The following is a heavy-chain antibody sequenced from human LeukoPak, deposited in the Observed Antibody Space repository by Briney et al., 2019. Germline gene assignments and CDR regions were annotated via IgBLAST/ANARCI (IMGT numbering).Heavy chain of an antibody. CDR2: ISYDGSNK. CDR1: GFTFDDYG. Sequence: GGSLRLSRAASGFTFDDYGMSWVRQAPGKGLEWVAVISYDGSNKYYADSVKGRFTISRDNSKNTLYLQMNSLRAEDTAVYYCARQNRDYRNWFDPWGQGTLVTVSS. D-gene: IGHD4-11*01. J-gene: IGHJ5*02. CDR3: ARQNRDYRNWFDP. V-gene: IGHV3-30*03.